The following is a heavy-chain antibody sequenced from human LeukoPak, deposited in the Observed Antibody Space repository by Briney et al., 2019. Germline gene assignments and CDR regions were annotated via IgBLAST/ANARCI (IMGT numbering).Heavy chain of an antibody. CDR2: ISAYNGNT. CDR1: GYTFTSYD. Sequence: VTVSCKASGYTFTSYDISWVRQAPGQGLEWMGWISAYNGNTNYAQKLQGRVTMTTDTSTSTAYMELRSLRSDDTAVYYCARAFLHYYDSFWGQGTLVTVSS. J-gene: IGHJ4*02. V-gene: IGHV1-18*01. D-gene: IGHD3-22*01. CDR3: ARAFLHYYDSF.